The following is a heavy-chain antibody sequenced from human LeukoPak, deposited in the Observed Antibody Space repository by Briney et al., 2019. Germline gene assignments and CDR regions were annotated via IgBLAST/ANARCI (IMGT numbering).Heavy chain of an antibody. D-gene: IGHD2-15*01. V-gene: IGHV3-74*01. CDR2: INDDVSDT. Sequence: PGGSLRLSCAVSGFTFKLYWMHWVRHAPGKGPVWVSRINDDVSDTTYADSVKGRFTVSRDDAKNMLFLQMNSLRAEDTAVYYCVRGGPSTWSWGQGTLVTVSS. CDR3: VRGGPSTWS. CDR1: GFTFKLYW. J-gene: IGHJ5*02.